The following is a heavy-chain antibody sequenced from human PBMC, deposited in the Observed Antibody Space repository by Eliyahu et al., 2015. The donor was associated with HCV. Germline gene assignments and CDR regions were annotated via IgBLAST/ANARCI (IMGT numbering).Heavy chain of an antibody. CDR3: ASGGGGIAVTGTGGWFDP. Sequence: QVQLQESGPGLVKPSETLSLTCTVXGXXXXXYYWSWIRQPPGKGLEWIGYIHYSGXTNYNPSLKSRVTISVDTSKNQFSLNLTSVTAADTAMYYCASGGGGIAVTGTGGWFDPWGQGTLVTVSS. D-gene: IGHD6-19*01. J-gene: IGHJ5*02. CDR1: GXXXXXYY. V-gene: IGHV4-59*01. CDR2: IHYSGXT.